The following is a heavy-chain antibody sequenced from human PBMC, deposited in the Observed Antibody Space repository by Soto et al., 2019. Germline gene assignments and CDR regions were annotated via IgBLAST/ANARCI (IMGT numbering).Heavy chain of an antibody. Sequence: PVGSLRLSGTASGFSFSASTIHWVCQASGKGLEWVGRIRSKANNYAPAYGASVKGRFTISRDDSKNTAYLQMNSLKTEDTAVYYCATLNCSSSSCYIFYYGMDVWGQGTTVTVSS. CDR2: IRSKANNYAP. V-gene: IGHV3-73*01. D-gene: IGHD2-2*01. CDR1: GFSFSAST. J-gene: IGHJ6*02. CDR3: ATLNCSSSSCYIFYYGMDV.